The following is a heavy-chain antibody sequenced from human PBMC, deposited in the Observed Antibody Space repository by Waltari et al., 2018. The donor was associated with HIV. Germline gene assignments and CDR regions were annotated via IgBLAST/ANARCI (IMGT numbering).Heavy chain of an antibody. CDR1: GYPLSDLS. CDR3: VTLYNESPLYSNF. V-gene: IGHV1-24*01. CDR2: FDPKNGKP. J-gene: IGHJ1*01. D-gene: IGHD2-15*01. Sequence: QLIQSTSALKRPGASVTISCPVSGYPLSDLSMLWVRQGRGQRLEWMGGFDPKNGKPVYSQRFWGRVSLAEDTSEDTAFLELNRLTSDDTAVYYCVTLYNESPLYSNFWGQGTLVTV.